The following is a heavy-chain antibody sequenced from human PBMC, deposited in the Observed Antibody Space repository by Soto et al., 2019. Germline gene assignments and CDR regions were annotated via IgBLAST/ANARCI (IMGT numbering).Heavy chain of an antibody. CDR1: GYTFTGYY. D-gene: IGHD1-26*01. Sequence: QVQLVQSGAEVKKPGASVKVSCKASGYTFTGYYMHWVRQAPGQGLEWMGWINPNSGGTNYAQKFQGWVTMTRDTSISTAYMELSRLRSDDTAVYYCARDPNSGSYSRGNWFDPWGQGTLVTVSS. CDR3: ARDPNSGSYSRGNWFDP. V-gene: IGHV1-2*04. J-gene: IGHJ5*02. CDR2: INPNSGGT.